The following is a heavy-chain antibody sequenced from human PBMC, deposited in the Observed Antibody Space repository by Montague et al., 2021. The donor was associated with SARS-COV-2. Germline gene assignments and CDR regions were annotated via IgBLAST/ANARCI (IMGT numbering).Heavy chain of an antibody. CDR2: LFYSGST. J-gene: IGHJ4*02. CDR1: GDSVNRNY. V-gene: IGHV4-59*02. Sequence: SETRSLTCSVSGDSVNRNYWSWVRQPPGKGLEWLGYLFYSGSTYNPSLNSRVTMSLDTSKNHFSLNLISVTAADTAVYYCAKASRGYGGDFDSWGQGTLVIVSS. CDR3: AKASRGYGGDFDS. D-gene: IGHD4-23*01.